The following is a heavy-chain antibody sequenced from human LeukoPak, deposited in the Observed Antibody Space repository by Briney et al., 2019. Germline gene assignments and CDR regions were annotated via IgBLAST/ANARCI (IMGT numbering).Heavy chain of an antibody. CDR3: AKDLEGYSSSSGEFDY. J-gene: IGHJ4*02. D-gene: IGHD6-13*01. CDR1: GFTFSSYG. Sequence: PGGSLRLSCAASGFTFSSYGMHWVRQAPGKGLEWVACIRYDGSNKYYADSVKGRFTISRDNSKNTLYLQMNSLRAEDTAVYYCAKDLEGYSSSSGEFDYWGQGTLVTVSS. V-gene: IGHV3-30*02. CDR2: IRYDGSNK.